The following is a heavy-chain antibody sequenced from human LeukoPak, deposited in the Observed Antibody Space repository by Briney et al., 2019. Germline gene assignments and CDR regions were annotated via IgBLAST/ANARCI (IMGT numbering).Heavy chain of an antibody. CDR3: AKDRYSSGWYSDFDY. V-gene: IGHV3-30*18. Sequence: GGSLRLSCAASGFTFSNYAMHWVRQAPGKGLEWVAVISDDGSNKYYGDSVKGRFTISRDDSKNTVYLQMNSLRAEDTAVYYCAKDRYSSGWYSDFDYWGQGTLVTVSS. CDR1: GFTFSNYA. J-gene: IGHJ4*02. CDR2: ISDDGSNK. D-gene: IGHD6-19*01.